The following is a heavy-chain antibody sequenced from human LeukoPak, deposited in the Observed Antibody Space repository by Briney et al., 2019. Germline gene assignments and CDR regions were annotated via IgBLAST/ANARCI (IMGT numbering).Heavy chain of an antibody. J-gene: IGHJ4*02. Sequence: GESLKISCKGAGYSFTSYWIGWGRQMPGKGLEWMGIIYPGDSDTRYSPSFQGQVTISADKSISTAYLQWSSLNASDIAMYYCARAYCGGDCYSWAFDSWGQGTLVTVSS. CDR1: GYSFTSYW. V-gene: IGHV5-51*01. CDR3: ARAYCGGDCYSWAFDS. CDR2: IYPGDSDT. D-gene: IGHD2-21*02.